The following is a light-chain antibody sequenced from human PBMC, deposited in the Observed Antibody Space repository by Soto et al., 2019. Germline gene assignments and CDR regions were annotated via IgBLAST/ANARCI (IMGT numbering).Light chain of an antibody. Sequence: EIVLTQSPGTLSLSPGERATLSCRASQSVLSDYLAWYQQKPGQAPRLLIYGASSRATGIPDRFSGSGSGTDFTLNISRLEPEDFAVFYCQQYGSSLSITFGQGTRLEIK. V-gene: IGKV3-20*01. J-gene: IGKJ5*01. CDR3: QQYGSSLSIT. CDR1: QSVLSDY. CDR2: GAS.